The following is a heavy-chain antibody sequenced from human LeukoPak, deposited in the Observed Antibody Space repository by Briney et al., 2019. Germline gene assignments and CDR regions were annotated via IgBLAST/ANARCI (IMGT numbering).Heavy chain of an antibody. D-gene: IGHD5-18*01. CDR2: IYSGGST. CDR3: ARDLDSYGSY. V-gene: IGHV3-53*01. CDR1: GFTVSSSY. Sequence: PGGSLRLSCAASGFTVSSSYMSWVRQAPGKGLEWVSVIYSGGSTYYADSVKGRFTISRDNSRNTLYFQMNSLRAEDTAVYYCARDLDSYGSYWGQGTLVTVSS. J-gene: IGHJ4*02.